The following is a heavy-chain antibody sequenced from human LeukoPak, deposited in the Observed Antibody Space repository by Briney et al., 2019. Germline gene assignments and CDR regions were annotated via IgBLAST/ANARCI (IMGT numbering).Heavy chain of an antibody. CDR3: ARGGGDSLSDALDI. CDR1: GFTFSSYD. J-gene: IGHJ3*02. D-gene: IGHD4-17*01. Sequence: GGPLRLSCAASGFTFSSYDMHWLRQATGKLLERGSAIGTAGDTYYPGSVKGRFTISRENATAPSYLQMNSLRAGDTAVYYCARGGGDSLSDALDIWGQGTMVTVYS. CDR2: IGTAGDT. V-gene: IGHV3-13*01.